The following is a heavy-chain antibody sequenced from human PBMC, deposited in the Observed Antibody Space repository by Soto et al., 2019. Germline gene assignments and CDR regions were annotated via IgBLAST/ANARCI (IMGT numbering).Heavy chain of an antibody. CDR2: IKGDGSEK. CDR1: GFTFTSYW. CDR3: GRDEVRNGVGV. V-gene: IGHV3-7*01. J-gene: IGHJ6*02. Sequence: HPGGSLRLSCVASGFTFTSYWMGWVRQAPGKGLEWVANIKGDGSEKKYVDSVKGRFTISRDNAHNSVSLQMNSLRAEDTALYYCGRDEVRNGVGVWGQGTTVTVSS.